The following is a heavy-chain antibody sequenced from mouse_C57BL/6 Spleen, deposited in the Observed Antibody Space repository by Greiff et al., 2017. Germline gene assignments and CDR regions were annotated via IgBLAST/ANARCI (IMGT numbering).Heavy chain of an antibody. CDR3: TGDDLYYGNYR. D-gene: IGHD2-1*01. Sequence: EVQLQQSGAELVRPGASVKLSCTASGFNIKDYYMHWVKQRPEQGLEWIGRIDPEDGDTEYAPKFQGKATMTADTYSNTAYLQLSSLTSEDTAVYYCTGDDLYYGNYRGGQGTLVTVSA. J-gene: IGHJ3*01. CDR1: GFNIKDYY. CDR2: IDPEDGDT. V-gene: IGHV14-1*01.